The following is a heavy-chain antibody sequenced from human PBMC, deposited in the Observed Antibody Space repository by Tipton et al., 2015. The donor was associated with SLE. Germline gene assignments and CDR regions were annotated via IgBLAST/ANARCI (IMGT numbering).Heavy chain of an antibody. J-gene: IGHJ5*02. V-gene: IGHV4-38-2*01. CDR2: IYHSGST. CDR1: GYSISSGYY. CDR3: ARSYSSPVGLS. D-gene: IGHD6-13*01. Sequence: TLSLTCAVSGYSISSGYYWGWIRQPPGKGLEWIGSIYHSGSTYYNPSLKSRVTISIDTSKNQFSLKLSSVTAADTAVYYCARSYSSPVGLSWGQETLVTVSS.